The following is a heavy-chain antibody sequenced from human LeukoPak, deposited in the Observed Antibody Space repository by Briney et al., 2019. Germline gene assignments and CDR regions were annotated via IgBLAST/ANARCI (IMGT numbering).Heavy chain of an antibody. Sequence: SGTLSLTCGVSGGSISNTNWWSWVRQPPGQGLEWIGEISLTGLTHYNPSLESRVTVPLDKSKNQLSLKLTSVTTADTAVYYCSRENGAFSPFGYWGQGTLVSVLS. CDR1: GGSISNTNW. D-gene: IGHD2-8*01. V-gene: IGHV4-4*02. J-gene: IGHJ4*02. CDR3: SRENGAFSPFGY. CDR2: ISLTGLT.